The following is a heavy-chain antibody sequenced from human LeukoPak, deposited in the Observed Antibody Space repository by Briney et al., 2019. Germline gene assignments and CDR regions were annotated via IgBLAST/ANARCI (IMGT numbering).Heavy chain of an antibody. J-gene: IGHJ3*02. Sequence: GESLKISCTGSGYSFTSYWIGWVRQMPGKGLEWMGIIYPGDSDTRYSPSFQGQVTISADKSINTAYLQWTSLKASDTAMYYCAKRRSPDLYDAFDMWGQGTRVTVSS. CDR3: AKRRSPDLYDAFDM. CDR2: IYPGDSDT. D-gene: IGHD1-14*01. CDR1: GYSFTSYW. V-gene: IGHV5-51*01.